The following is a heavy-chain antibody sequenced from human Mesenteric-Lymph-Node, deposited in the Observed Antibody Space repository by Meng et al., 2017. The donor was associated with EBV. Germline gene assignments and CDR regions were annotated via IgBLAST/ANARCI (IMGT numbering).Heavy chain of an antibody. J-gene: IGHJ4*02. D-gene: IGHD3-3*01. CDR3: ARAREVGFGVVSFFFEY. CDR1: GGTFSSSG. Sequence: QVQLVQSGAEVKKSXSSVKVVXKASGGTFSSSGLSWVRQAPGQGLEWMGRIIPVFGTTNYAQKFQGRLTITADESTSTAYMELTRLRSEDTAVYYCARAREVGFGVVSFFFEYWGQGTLVIVSS. CDR2: IIPVFGTT. V-gene: IGHV1-69*18.